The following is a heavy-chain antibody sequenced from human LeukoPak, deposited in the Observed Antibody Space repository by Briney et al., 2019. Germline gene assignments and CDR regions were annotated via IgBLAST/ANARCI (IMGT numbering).Heavy chain of an antibody. D-gene: IGHD3-22*01. Sequence: ASVTVSCKASGGTFIIYAISWGRQAPGQGREWMGRIIPILGIANYSQKFQGRVTITADKSTSTAYMELSSLRSEDTAVYYCARVRFGDSSGYGDAFDIWGQGTMVTVSS. CDR1: GGTFIIYA. CDR3: ARVRFGDSSGYGDAFDI. V-gene: IGHV1-69*04. CDR2: IIPILGIA. J-gene: IGHJ3*02.